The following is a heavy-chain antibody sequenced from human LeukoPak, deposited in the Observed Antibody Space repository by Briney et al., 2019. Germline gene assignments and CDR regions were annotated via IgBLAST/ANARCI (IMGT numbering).Heavy chain of an antibody. CDR2: ISAYNGNT. V-gene: IGHV1-18*01. CDR3: ARVTGGWFDP. J-gene: IGHJ5*02. CDR1: GYTFTSYG. Sequence: ASVKVSCKASGYTFTSYGISWVRHAPGEGLERMGWISAYNGNTNYAQKLQGRVTMTTDTSTSTAYMELRSLRSDDTAVYYCARVTGGWFDPWGQGTLVTVSS. D-gene: IGHD1-14*01.